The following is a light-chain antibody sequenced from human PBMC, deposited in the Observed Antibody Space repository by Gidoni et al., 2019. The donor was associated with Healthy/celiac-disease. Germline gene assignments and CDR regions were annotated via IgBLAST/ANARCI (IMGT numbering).Light chain of an antibody. CDR1: QSVSSSY. J-gene: IGKJ2*01. CDR3: QQYGSSPLYT. V-gene: IGKV3-20*01. CDR2: GAS. Sequence: DSVLTLPPGTLSLSPGERATLSCRASQSVSSSYLAWYQQKPGQAPRLLIYGASSRATGIPDRFSGSGSGTDFTLTISRLEPEDFAVYYCQQYGSSPLYTFGQGTKLEIK.